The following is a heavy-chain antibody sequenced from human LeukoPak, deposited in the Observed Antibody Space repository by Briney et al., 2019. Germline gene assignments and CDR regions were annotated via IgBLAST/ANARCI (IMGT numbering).Heavy chain of an antibody. Sequence: GASVKVSCKASGGTFSSYAISWVRQAPGQGLEWMGGIIPIFGTANYAQKFQGRVTITADESTSTAYMELSSLRSEDTAVYYCARDCSGGSCCPGWFDPWGQGTLVTVSS. CDR2: IIPIFGTA. CDR3: ARDCSGGSCCPGWFDP. V-gene: IGHV1-69*13. J-gene: IGHJ5*02. D-gene: IGHD2-15*01. CDR1: GGTFSSYA.